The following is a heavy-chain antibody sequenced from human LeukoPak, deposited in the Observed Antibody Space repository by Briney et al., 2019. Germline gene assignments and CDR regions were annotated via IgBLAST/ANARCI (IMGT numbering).Heavy chain of an antibody. J-gene: IGHJ6*03. CDR1: GYTFTSYG. CDR3: ARDYYDSSGYYLDYYYYMDV. CDR2: ISAYNGNT. Sequence: GASVKVSCKASGYTFTSYGISWVRQAPGQGLEWMGWISAYNGNTNYAQKLQGRVTMTTDTSTSTAYMELRSLRSDDTAVYYCARDYYDSSGYYLDYYYYMDVWGKGTTVTVSS. V-gene: IGHV1-18*01. D-gene: IGHD3-22*01.